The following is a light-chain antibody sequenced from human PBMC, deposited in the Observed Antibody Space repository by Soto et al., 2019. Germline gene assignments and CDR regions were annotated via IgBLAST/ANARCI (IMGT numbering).Light chain of an antibody. CDR2: GTS. Sequence: EIVMTQSAATLSVSPGERATLSCRASQSVSSNLAWYQQKPGQAPRLLIYGTSTKATGIPARFSDSGSGTEFTLTISSLQYEDFAVYSCQQYNNWPWTFGQGNKVEIK. J-gene: IGKJ1*01. CDR3: QQYNNWPWT. CDR1: QSVSSN. V-gene: IGKV3-15*01.